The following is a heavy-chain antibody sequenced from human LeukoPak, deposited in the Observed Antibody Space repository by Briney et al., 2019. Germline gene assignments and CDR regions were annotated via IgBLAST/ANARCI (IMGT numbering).Heavy chain of an antibody. CDR1: GFTFGSYG. Sequence: GGSLRLSCAASGFTFGSYGMHWVRQAPGKGLEWVANIKQDGSEKTYADSVRGRFTIFRDNAKDSVYLQMNSLRAEDSAVYYCARDRYCSSGGCPLDYWGQGTLVTVSS. CDR3: ARDRYCSSGGCPLDY. CDR2: IKQDGSEK. J-gene: IGHJ4*02. V-gene: IGHV3-7*01. D-gene: IGHD2-15*01.